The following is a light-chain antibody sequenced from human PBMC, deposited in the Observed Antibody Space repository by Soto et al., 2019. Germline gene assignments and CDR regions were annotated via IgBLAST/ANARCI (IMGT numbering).Light chain of an antibody. CDR2: AAS. CDR1: QGISNY. CDR3: QKYNSAPIN. Sequence: DIQMTQSPSSLSASVVDRVTITCRASQGISNYLAWYQQKPGKVPKLLIYAASTLQSGVPSRFSGSGSGTDFTLTISSLQPEDVATYYCQKYNSAPINCGQGTRREIK. J-gene: IGKJ5*01. V-gene: IGKV1-27*01.